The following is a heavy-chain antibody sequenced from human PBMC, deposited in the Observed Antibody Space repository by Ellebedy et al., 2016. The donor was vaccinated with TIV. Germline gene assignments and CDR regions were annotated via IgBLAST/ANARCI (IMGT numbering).Heavy chain of an antibody. V-gene: IGHV4-39*07. J-gene: IGHJ5*02. CDR2: VYYSGST. CDR3: ARGYSSGWYNWFDP. Sequence: MPSETLSLTCTVSDDSISTNNYYWAWIRQPPGKGLQWIGSVYYSGSTYYNPSLKSRVTMSVHTSRRQFSLKLSSVTAADTAVYYCARGYSSGWYNWFDPWGQGTLVTVSS. D-gene: IGHD6-19*01. CDR1: DDSISTNNYY.